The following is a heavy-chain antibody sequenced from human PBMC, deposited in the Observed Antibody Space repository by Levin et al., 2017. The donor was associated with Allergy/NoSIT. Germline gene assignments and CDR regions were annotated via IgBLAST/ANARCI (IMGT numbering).Heavy chain of an antibody. CDR3: ARVDFDTSAWYRVDY. CDR2: IKQDGSET. D-gene: IGHD6-19*01. CDR1: GFTFSSYW. J-gene: IGHJ4*02. Sequence: PGGSLRLSCEASGFTFSSYWVTWVRQAPGKGLEWVANIKQDGSETYYVDSVEGRFSIYRDNAKNSLFLQMNGLRAEDTAVYYCARVDFDTSAWYRVDYWGQGTLVTVSS. V-gene: IGHV3-7*01.